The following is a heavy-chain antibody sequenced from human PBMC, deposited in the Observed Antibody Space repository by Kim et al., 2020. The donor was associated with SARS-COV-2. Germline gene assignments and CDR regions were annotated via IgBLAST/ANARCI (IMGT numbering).Heavy chain of an antibody. CDR3: ARAPVVRGVQYYYYYYGM. D-gene: IGHD3-10*01. J-gene: IGHJ6*01. Sequence: SETLSLTCAVYGGSFSGYYWSWIRQPPGKGLEWIGEINHSGSTNYNPSLKSRVTISVDTSKNQFSLKLSSVTAADTAVYYCARAPVVRGVQYYYYYYGM. CDR2: INHSGST. V-gene: IGHV4-34*01. CDR1: GGSFSGYY.